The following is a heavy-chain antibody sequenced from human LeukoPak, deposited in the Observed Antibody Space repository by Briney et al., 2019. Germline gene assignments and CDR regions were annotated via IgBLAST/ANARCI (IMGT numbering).Heavy chain of an antibody. Sequence: SETLSLTCAVSGGSISSSNWWSWVRQSPEKGLEWIGEIHHSGSTNYNPSLKSRVTMSVDTSKNQFSLKLSSVTAADTAVYYCARGRVWFDPWGQGTLVTVSS. CDR1: GGSISSSNW. V-gene: IGHV4-4*02. D-gene: IGHD3-10*01. CDR3: ARGRVWFDP. CDR2: IHHSGST. J-gene: IGHJ5*02.